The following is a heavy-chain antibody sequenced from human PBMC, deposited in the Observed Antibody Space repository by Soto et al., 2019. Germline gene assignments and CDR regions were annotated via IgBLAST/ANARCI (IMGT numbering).Heavy chain of an antibody. CDR1: GFTSTSYW. CDR2: IKQDGSEN. CDR3: ARGSSGWHFRSHGMDV. Sequence: GGSLRLSCVASGFTSTSYWMSWARQAPGKGLEWVANIKQDGSENYYVDSVKGRFTISRDNAKNSLYLQMNSLRVEDTALYYCARGSSGWHFRSHGMDVWGQGTTVTVSS. V-gene: IGHV3-7*04. D-gene: IGHD6-19*01. J-gene: IGHJ6*02.